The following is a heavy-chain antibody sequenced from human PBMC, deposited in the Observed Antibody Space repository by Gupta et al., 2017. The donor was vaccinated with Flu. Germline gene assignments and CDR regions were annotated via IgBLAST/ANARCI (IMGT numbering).Heavy chain of an antibody. CDR3: VTRTGGFDF. CDR2: ILPLFGTT. Sequence: SGVRQAPGQGLEWMGGILPLFGTTNYAQKFQGRVTITADRSTSTAYLGLSSVTSEDTAVYYCVTRTGGFDFWGQGTLVTVSS. J-gene: IGHJ4*02. V-gene: IGHV1-69*06.